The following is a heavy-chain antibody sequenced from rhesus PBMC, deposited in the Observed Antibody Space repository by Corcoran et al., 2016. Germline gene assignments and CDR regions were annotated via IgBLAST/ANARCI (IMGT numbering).Heavy chain of an antibody. Sequence: EVQLVESGGGLVQPGGSLRLSWAASGFTFSSYGMHWVRQAPGKGLEWVAVISYDGSKTYYPDSLKDRFSISRDNSKNMLYLQINNLKLEDTAVYYCARGPSGSGSYYLVLRPFDYWGQGVLVTVSS. J-gene: IGHJ4*01. CDR2: ISYDGSKT. CDR1: GFTFSSYG. D-gene: IGHD3-16*01. CDR3: ARGPSGSGSYYLVLRPFDY. V-gene: IGHV3-54*02.